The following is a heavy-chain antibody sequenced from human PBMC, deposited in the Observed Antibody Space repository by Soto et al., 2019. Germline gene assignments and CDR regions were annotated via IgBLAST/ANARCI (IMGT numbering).Heavy chain of an antibody. CDR2: IYSGGST. CDR1: GFTVSSNY. D-gene: IGHD5-18*01. Sequence: EVQLVESGGGLVQPGGSLRLSCAASGFTVSSNYMSWVRQAPGKGLEWVSVIYSGGSTYYADSVKGRFTISRDNSKNTLYLQMNSLRAEDTAVYYCARDLDTAMPHGAFDIWGQGTMVTVSS. V-gene: IGHV3-66*01. J-gene: IGHJ3*02. CDR3: ARDLDTAMPHGAFDI.